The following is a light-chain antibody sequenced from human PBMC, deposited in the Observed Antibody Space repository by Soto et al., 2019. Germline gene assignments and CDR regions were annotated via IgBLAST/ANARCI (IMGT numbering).Light chain of an antibody. CDR3: QQYAASPLT. J-gene: IGKJ4*01. CDR2: HAS. CDR1: QTVGRNY. V-gene: IGKV3-20*01. Sequence: EIVLTQSPGTLSLSPGERATLSCRASQTVGRNYLAWYQQKPGHTPRLLLYHASNRATGIPDRFSGSGSGTDFTLTISRLEPEDFAVYYCQQYAASPLTFSGGAKVEI.